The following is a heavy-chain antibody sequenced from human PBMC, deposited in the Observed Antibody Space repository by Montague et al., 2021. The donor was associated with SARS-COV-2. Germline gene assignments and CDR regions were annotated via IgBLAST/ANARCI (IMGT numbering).Heavy chain of an antibody. CDR2: IYHYGSA. CDR1: GGSISSSY. D-gene: IGHD7-27*01. CDR3: SRRTNWDWYYLDY. J-gene: IGHJ4*02. V-gene: IGHV4-59*08. Sequence: SETLSLTCSVSGGSISSSYWSWIRQPPGKGLEWIGYIYHYGSANYNPSLKVLVTISVDTSKKQFPLTLSSVTAVDTAVYYCSRRTNWDWYYLDYWGQGTTVTVSS.